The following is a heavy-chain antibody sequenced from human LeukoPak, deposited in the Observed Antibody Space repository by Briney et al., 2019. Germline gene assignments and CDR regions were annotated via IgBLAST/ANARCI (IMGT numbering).Heavy chain of an antibody. CDR2: ISGSGGST. CDR3: AKDLSGSIGGY. D-gene: IGHD3-16*01. Sequence: GGSLRLSCAASGFTFSSYSMNWGRQAQGKGLEWVSAISGSGGSTYYADSVKARFTISRDNSKNTLYLQMNSLRAEDTAVYYCAKDLSGSIGGYWGQGTLVTVSS. V-gene: IGHV3-23*01. J-gene: IGHJ4*02. CDR1: GFTFSSYS.